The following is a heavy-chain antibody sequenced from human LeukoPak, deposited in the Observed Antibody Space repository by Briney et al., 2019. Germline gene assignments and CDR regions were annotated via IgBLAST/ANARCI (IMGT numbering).Heavy chain of an antibody. CDR1: GYTFTGYY. V-gene: IGHV1-2*06. CDR3: AREPHYYYYMDV. J-gene: IGHJ6*03. Sequence: ASVKVSCKASGYTFTGYYMHWVRQAPGQGLEWMGRINPNSGGTNYAQKFQGRVTMTRDTSISTAYMELSRLRSGDTAVYYCAREPHYYYYMDVWGKGTTVTVSS. CDR2: INPNSGGT.